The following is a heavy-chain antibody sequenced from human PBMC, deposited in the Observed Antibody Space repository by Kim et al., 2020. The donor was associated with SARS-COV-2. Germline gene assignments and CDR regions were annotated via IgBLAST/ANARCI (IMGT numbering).Heavy chain of an antibody. V-gene: IGHV3-30*03. Sequence: GGSLRLSCAASGFTFSSYGMHWVRQAPGKGLEWVAVISYDGSNKYYADSVKGRFTISRDNSKNTLYLQMNSLRAEDTAVYYCAPAPYCGGDCYSSLGVGFDYWGQGTLVTVSS. CDR3: APAPYCGGDCYSSLGVGFDY. CDR1: GFTFSSYG. D-gene: IGHD2-21*02. CDR2: ISYDGSNK. J-gene: IGHJ4*02.